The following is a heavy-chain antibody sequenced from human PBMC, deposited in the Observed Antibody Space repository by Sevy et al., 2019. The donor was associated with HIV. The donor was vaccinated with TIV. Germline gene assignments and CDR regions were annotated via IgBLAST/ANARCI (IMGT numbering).Heavy chain of an antibody. J-gene: IGHJ4*02. CDR3: ARDVTGNYYVDY. Sequence: ASVKVSCKTSGYTFTDYGIGWVRQAPGQGLEWVSWINPSDGNRNYAQRLQGRVTMTTDTSTSTAYMEFWSLRSDDTAIYYCARDVTGNYYVDYWGQGTLVTVSS. CDR1: GYTFTDYG. CDR2: INPSDGNR. D-gene: IGHD1-26*01. V-gene: IGHV1-18*01.